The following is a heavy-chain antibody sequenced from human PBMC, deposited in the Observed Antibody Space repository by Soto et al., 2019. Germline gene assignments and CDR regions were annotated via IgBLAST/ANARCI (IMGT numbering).Heavy chain of an antibody. CDR2: INPSGGST. CDR3: ARDGPRVVAAAGLHFDY. Sequence: QVQLVQSGAEVKKPGASVKVSCKASGYTFTSYYMHWVRQAPGQGLEWMGIINPSGGSTSYAQKFQGRVTMTRDTSTSTVYMELSSLRSEDTAVYYCARDGPRVVAAAGLHFDYWGQGTLVTVSS. D-gene: IGHD6-13*01. J-gene: IGHJ4*02. V-gene: IGHV1-46*01. CDR1: GYTFTSYY.